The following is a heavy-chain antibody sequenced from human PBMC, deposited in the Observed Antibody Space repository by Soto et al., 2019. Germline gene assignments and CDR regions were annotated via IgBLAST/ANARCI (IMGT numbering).Heavy chain of an antibody. CDR2: IRSKANSYAT. Sequence: HPGGSLRLSCAASGFTFSGSAMHWVRQASGKGLEWVGRIRSKANSYATAYAASVKGRFTISRDDSKNTAYLQMNSLKTEDTAVYYCTTSYYYGSGPYYYYGMDVWGQGTTVTVSS. D-gene: IGHD3-10*01. J-gene: IGHJ6*02. CDR1: GFTFSGSA. CDR3: TTSYYYGSGPYYYYGMDV. V-gene: IGHV3-73*01.